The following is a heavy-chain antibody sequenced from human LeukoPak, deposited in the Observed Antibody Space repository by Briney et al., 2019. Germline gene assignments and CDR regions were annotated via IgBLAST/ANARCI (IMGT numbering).Heavy chain of an antibody. Sequence: ASVKVSCKASGYTFTSYGISWVRQAPGQGLEWMGWISAYNGNTNYAQKLQGRVTMTTDTSTSTAYMELSRLRSDDTAVYYCARDREWYYYDSSGYYRGWFDPWGQGTLVTVSS. J-gene: IGHJ5*02. CDR3: ARDREWYYYDSSGYYRGWFDP. D-gene: IGHD3-22*01. V-gene: IGHV1-18*01. CDR1: GYTFTSYG. CDR2: ISAYNGNT.